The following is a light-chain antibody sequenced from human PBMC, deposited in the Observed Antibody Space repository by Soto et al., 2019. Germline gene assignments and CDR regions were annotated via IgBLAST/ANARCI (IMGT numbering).Light chain of an antibody. V-gene: IGKV3-15*01. Sequence: IVLTQSPSTLSVAAGERGTGVGWASQCVSSNLAWSYPKPCRAPSVLMYGASTRATGIPPRFSGSGPGTEFTLTLSRLQSEDFAVYNCKQYNHWWTFGQGTKV. J-gene: IGKJ1*01. CDR2: GAS. CDR1: QCVSSN. CDR3: KQYNHWWT.